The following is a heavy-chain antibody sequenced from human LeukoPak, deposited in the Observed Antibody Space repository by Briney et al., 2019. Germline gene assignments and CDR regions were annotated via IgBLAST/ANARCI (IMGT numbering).Heavy chain of an antibody. CDR3: VKGGYSSGWYADY. J-gene: IGHJ4*02. CDR2: ISSNGGTA. D-gene: IGHD6-19*01. CDR1: EFTFSDYA. V-gene: IGHV3-64D*06. Sequence: GGSLRLSCSASEFTFSDYAMHWVRQAPGKGLEYVSAISSNGGTAYYADSVKDRFTISRDNSKNTLYLQMSSLRAENTAVYYRVKGGYSSGWYADYWGQGTLVTVSS.